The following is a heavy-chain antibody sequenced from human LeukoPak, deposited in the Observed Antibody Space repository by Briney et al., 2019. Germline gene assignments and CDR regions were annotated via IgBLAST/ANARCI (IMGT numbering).Heavy chain of an antibody. CDR1: GFTFSSYG. CDR2: IRYDGSNK. D-gene: IGHD1-1*01. J-gene: IGHJ4*02. V-gene: IGHV3-30*02. Sequence: GGSLRLSCAASGFTFSSYGMHWVRQAPGEGLEWVAFIRYDGSNKYYADSVKGRFTISRDNSKNTLYLQMNSLRAEDTAVYYCAKDPTGLEYYFDYWGQGTLVTVSS. CDR3: AKDPTGLEYYFDY.